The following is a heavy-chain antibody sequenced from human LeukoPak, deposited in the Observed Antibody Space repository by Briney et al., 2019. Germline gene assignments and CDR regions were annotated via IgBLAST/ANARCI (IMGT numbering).Heavy chain of an antibody. Sequence: SETLSLTCTVSGGSISSYYWSWIRQPPGKGLEWIGYIYYSGSTNYNPSLKSRVTISVDTSKNQFSLRLSSVTAADTAVYYCARVPWTGYSVRYFDYWGQGTLVTVSS. CDR3: ARVPWTGYSVRYFDY. CDR1: GGSISSYY. CDR2: IYYSGST. V-gene: IGHV4-59*01. D-gene: IGHD3/OR15-3a*01. J-gene: IGHJ4*02.